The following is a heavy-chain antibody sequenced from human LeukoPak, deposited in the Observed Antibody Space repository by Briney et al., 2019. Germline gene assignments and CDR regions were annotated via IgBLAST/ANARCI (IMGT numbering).Heavy chain of an antibody. D-gene: IGHD1-26*01. J-gene: IGHJ4*02. CDR1: GFCFSIHS. V-gene: IGHV3-30*04. Sequence: GGSLRLSCEASGFCFSIHSVHWVRHAPGRGLEWVAFISYDGDGKYHADSVKGRLTLPRDNSKHTLYLQKNSQRAEHTAVYFCAKDGVGGPVYSGRYYFTYWGQGTLVTVSS. CDR2: ISYDGDGK. CDR3: AKDGVGGPVYSGRYYFTY.